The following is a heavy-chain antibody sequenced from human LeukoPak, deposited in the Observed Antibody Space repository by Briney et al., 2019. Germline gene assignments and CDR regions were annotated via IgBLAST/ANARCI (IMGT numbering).Heavy chain of an antibody. CDR2: IKQDGSEK. V-gene: IGHV3-7*01. Sequence: GGSLRLSCAASGFTFSSYWMSWVRQAPGKGLEWVANIKQDGSEKYYVDSVKGRFTISRDNAKSSLYLQMNSLRAEDTAVYYCARDVLVGATEAIDYWGQGTLVTVSS. CDR3: ARDVLVGATEAIDY. D-gene: IGHD1-26*01. CDR1: GFTFSSYW. J-gene: IGHJ4*02.